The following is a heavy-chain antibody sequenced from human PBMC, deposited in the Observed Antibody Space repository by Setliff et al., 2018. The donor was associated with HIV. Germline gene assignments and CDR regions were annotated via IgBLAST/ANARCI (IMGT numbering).Heavy chain of an antibody. CDR1: KFSFINAW. Sequence: PGGSLRLSCAASKFSFINAWMSWVRQAPGKGLEWVGRIKSEADGGTTDYAASVKGRFIISRHDSRETLYLQMKSLKTVDTAVYYCTRDVLPMNYYDSSGSGYWGQGTLVTVSS. J-gene: IGHJ4*02. D-gene: IGHD3-22*01. V-gene: IGHV3-15*01. CDR3: TRDVLPMNYYDSSGSGY. CDR2: IKSEADGGTT.